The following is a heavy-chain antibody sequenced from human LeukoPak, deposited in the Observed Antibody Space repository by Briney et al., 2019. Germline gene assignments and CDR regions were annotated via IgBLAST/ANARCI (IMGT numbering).Heavy chain of an antibody. CDR1: GYTFTGYY. V-gene: IGHV1-2*02. Sequence: GASVKVSCKASGYTFTGYYMHWVRQAPGQGLEWMGWINPNSGGTNYPQKFQGRVTMTRDTSMSTAYMELSRLRSDDTAVYYCSRDSGYCSGGSCWYFDFWGQGTLVTVSA. CDR3: SRDSGYCSGGSCWYFDF. J-gene: IGHJ4*02. D-gene: IGHD2-15*01. CDR2: INPNSGGT.